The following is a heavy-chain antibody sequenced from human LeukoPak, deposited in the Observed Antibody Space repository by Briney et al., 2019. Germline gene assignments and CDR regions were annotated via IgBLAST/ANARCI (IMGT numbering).Heavy chain of an antibody. Sequence: PGGSLRLSCAASGFTFDDYAMHWVRQAPGKCLEWGSGISWNSGSLGYADSVKGRFTISRDNAKNSLFLQMSNLRADATAIYYCARHVGISFWGQGTLVTVSS. CDR2: ISWNSGSL. J-gene: IGHJ4*02. D-gene: IGHD7-27*01. V-gene: IGHV3-9*01. CDR1: GFTFDDYA. CDR3: ARHVGISF.